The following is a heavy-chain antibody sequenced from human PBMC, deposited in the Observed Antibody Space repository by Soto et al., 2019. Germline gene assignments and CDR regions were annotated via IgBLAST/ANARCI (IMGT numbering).Heavy chain of an antibody. CDR3: ARGNGVVRGFIFGWFDP. CDR2: IIPIFGTA. D-gene: IGHD3-10*01. CDR1: GGTFSSYA. Sequence: QVQLVQSGAEVKKPGFSVKVSCKASGGTFSSYAISWVRQAPGQGLEWMGGIIPIFGTANYAQKFQGRVTITADESTITAYMALSSLRSEDTAVYYCARGNGVVRGFIFGWFDPWGQGTLVTVSS. V-gene: IGHV1-69*01. J-gene: IGHJ5*02.